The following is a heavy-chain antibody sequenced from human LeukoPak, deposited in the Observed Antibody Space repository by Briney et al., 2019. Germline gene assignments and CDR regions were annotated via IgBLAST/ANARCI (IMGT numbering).Heavy chain of an antibody. D-gene: IGHD6-13*01. CDR3: ARFIASPGPDAFDI. Sequence: PGGSLRLSCAASGFTSGSYWMSWVRQAPGKGLECVANIKQDGSETYYLDSVKGRFTISRDNAQNSLYLQMNSLRADETAVYFCARFIASPGPDAFDIWGQGTLVTVSS. CDR2: IKQDGSET. CDR1: GFTSGSYW. J-gene: IGHJ3*02. V-gene: IGHV3-7*01.